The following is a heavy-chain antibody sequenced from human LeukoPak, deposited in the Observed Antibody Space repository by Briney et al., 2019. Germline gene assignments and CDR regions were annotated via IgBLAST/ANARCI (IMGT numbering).Heavy chain of an antibody. Sequence: ASVKVSCKASGYTLTVHYIHWVRQAPGQGLEWMGWINPDSGGTKYAQKFQGRVTMTRDTSVSTAYMELSRLKSDDTAVYYCARAVSSLHDFDYWGPGTLVTVSS. J-gene: IGHJ4*02. D-gene: IGHD2/OR15-2a*01. CDR1: GYTLTVHY. V-gene: IGHV1-2*02. CDR2: INPDSGGT. CDR3: ARAVSSLHDFDY.